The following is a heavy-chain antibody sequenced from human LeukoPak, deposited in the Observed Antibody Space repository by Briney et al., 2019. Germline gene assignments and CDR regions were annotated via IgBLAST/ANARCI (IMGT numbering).Heavy chain of an antibody. D-gene: IGHD3-10*01. CDR1: GFTFSSYG. CDR3: AKGFGEYHYYYYYMDV. CDR2: IRYDGSNK. V-gene: IGHV3-30*02. J-gene: IGHJ6*03. Sequence: GGSLRLSCAASGFTFSSYGMHWVRQAPGKGLEWVAFIRYDGSNKYYADSVKGRFTISRDNSKNTLYLQMNSLRAEDTAVYYCAKGFGEYHYYYYYMDVWGKGTTVTISS.